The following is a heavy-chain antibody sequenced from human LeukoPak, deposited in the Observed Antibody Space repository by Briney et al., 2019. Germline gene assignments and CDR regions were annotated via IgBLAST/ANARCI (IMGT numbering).Heavy chain of an antibody. CDR2: IYYSGST. CDR1: GGSINSSNYY. D-gene: IGHD6-19*01. Sequence: PSETLSHTCTVSGGSINSSNYYWGWIRQPPGKGLEWIGSIYYSGSTYYNPSLKSRVSISVDTSKDQFSLKLSSVTAADTAVFYCARHRDSSGWYDFDYWGQGTLVTVSS. CDR3: ARHRDSSGWYDFDY. J-gene: IGHJ4*02. V-gene: IGHV4-39*01.